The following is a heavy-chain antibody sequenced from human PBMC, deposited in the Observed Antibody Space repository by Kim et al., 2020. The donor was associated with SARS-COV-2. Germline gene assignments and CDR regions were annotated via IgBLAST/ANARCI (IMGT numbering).Heavy chain of an antibody. J-gene: IGHJ4*02. CDR1: GFTFDDYA. V-gene: IGHV3-9*01. CDR3: ARDKETRVTTPYFDY. Sequence: GGSLRLSCAASGFTFDDYAMHWVRQVPGKGLEWVSGISWNSGSIDYADSVKGRFTISRDNAKNSLFLQMNSLRAEDTAFYYCARDKETRVTTPYFDYWGQRALITVSS. CDR2: ISWNSGSI. D-gene: IGHD4-17*01.